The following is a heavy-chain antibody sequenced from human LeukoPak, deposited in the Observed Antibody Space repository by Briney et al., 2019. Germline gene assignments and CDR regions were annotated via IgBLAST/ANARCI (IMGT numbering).Heavy chain of an antibody. D-gene: IGHD2-8*02. CDR3: TKLPSAWWLGNYFDY. V-gene: IGHV3-23*01. CDR2: ISSTSVST. CDR1: GFTFSTYA. J-gene: IGHJ4*02. Sequence: GGSLRLSCAASGFTFSTYATSWVRQAPGKGLEWVSAISSTSVSTYYADSVKGRFTISRGNSNNILFLQMNSLRAEDTAIYYCTKLPSAWWLGNYFDYWGQGTLVTVSS.